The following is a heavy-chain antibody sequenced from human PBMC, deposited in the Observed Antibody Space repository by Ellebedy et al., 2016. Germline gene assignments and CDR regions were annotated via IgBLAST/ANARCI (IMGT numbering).Heavy chain of an antibody. D-gene: IGHD1-1*01. V-gene: IGHV1-2*02. CDR3: AAGTNGTTGWFAP. CDR2: VNPNSGDS. CDR1: GYTFTDYY. Sequence: ASVKVSCXASGYTFTDYYMHWLRQAPGQRPEWMGWVNPNSGDSKFALNFQGRVSMTRDTSVTTVYMDLSDLRSDDTAVYYCAAGTNGTTGWFAPWGQGTLVSVSS. J-gene: IGHJ5*02.